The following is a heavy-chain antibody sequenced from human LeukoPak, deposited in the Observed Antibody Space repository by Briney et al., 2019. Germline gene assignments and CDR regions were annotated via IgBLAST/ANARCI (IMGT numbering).Heavy chain of an antibody. D-gene: IGHD4-17*01. CDR1: GGSISSYY. J-gene: IGHJ3*02. CDR3: ARHGLRDDAFDI. CDR2: IYYSGGT. V-gene: IGHV4-59*08. Sequence: ASETLSLTCTVSGGSISSYYWSWIRQPQGKGLEWIGYIYYSGGTKYNASLKSRVSISIGTSKNYFSLKLTSVAAVDTAVYYCARHGLRDDAFDIWGQGTMVTVPS.